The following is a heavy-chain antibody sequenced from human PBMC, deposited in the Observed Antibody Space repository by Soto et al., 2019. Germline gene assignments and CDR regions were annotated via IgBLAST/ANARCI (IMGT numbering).Heavy chain of an antibody. CDR1: GFTFINSA. J-gene: IGHJ6*02. D-gene: IGHD4-4*01. CDR3: AAVPRYSNDLGFYYYGLDV. V-gene: IGHV1-58*01. CDR2: IVVGSGNT. Sequence: RASVKVSCKASGFTFINSAVQWVRQARGQRVEWIGWIVVGSGNTNYAQKFQERVTIIRDMSTSTAYMELSSLRSEEAAVYYCAAVPRYSNDLGFYYYGLDVLGQGTTVTVSS.